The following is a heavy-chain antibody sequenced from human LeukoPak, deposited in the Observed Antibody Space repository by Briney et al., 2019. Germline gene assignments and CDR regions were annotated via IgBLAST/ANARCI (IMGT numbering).Heavy chain of an antibody. Sequence: ASVMVSCKTSGYTFTGYYLHWVRQAPAQGLEWMGRINPHTWGTSFAQKFQGRVTMTRDTCQGTAYMELSSEKSEGIAVYHFARARGYDSSGYWKDYWGQGTLVTVSS. CDR3: ARARGYDSSGYWKDY. V-gene: IGHV1-2*02. D-gene: IGHD3-22*01. CDR2: INPHTWGT. CDR1: GYTFTGYY. J-gene: IGHJ4*02.